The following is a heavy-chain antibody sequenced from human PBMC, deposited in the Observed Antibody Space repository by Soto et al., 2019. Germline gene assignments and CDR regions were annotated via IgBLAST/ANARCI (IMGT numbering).Heavy chain of an antibody. Sequence: QVQLQESGPGLVKPSQTLALTCTVSGSSIRSGDYYWTWIRQPPGKGLEWIGSIYYSGSTYYNPSLKRRVNFSVDTSNNQVSLKLSSVTAADTAVYYCAIANYDISTYYLDYCGQGTLVTVSS. V-gene: IGHV4-30-4*01. D-gene: IGHD3-9*01. CDR3: AIANYDISTYYLDY. CDR2: IYYSGST. J-gene: IGHJ4*02. CDR1: GSSIRSGDYY.